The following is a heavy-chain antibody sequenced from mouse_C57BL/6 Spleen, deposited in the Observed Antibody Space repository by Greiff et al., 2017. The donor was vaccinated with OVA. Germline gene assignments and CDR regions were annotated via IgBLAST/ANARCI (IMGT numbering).Heavy chain of an antibody. Sequence: DVQLVESGGGLVKPGGSLKLSCAASGFTFCDYGMHWVRQAPEKGLEWVAYISSGSSTIYYADTVKGRFTISRDNAKNTLFLQMTSLRSEDTAMYYCARSSTGTGFAYWGQGTLVTVSA. CDR3: ARSSTGTGFAY. D-gene: IGHD4-1*02. CDR2: ISSGSSTI. J-gene: IGHJ3*01. CDR1: GFTFCDYG. V-gene: IGHV5-17*01.